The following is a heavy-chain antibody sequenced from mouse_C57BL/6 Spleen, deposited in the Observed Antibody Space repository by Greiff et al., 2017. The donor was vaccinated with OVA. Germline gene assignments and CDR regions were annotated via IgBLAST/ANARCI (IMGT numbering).Heavy chain of an antibody. CDR3: ARGSNGTFDD. J-gene: IGHJ2*01. V-gene: IGHV1-61*01. Sequence: QVQLQQPGAELVRPGSSVKLSCKASGYTFTSYWMDWVKQRPGQGLEWIGNIYPSDSETHYNQKFKDKATLTVDKSSSTAYMQLSSLTSEDSAVYYCARGSNGTFDDWGQGTTLTVSS. CDR1: GYTFTSYW. D-gene: IGHD2-5*01. CDR2: IYPSDSET.